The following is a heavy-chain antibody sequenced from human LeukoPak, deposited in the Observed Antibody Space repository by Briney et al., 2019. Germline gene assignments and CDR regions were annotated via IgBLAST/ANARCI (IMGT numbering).Heavy chain of an antibody. CDR2: ISYSGNT. V-gene: IGHV4-59*01. D-gene: IGHD3-10*01. CDR3: TREFGSACDP. J-gene: IGHJ5*02. Sequence: SESLSLTCTVSGCSISGYFWSWIRQPPGKGLEWIGYISYSGNTTHNPSLKSLLTISLDTSMNQCSLKVRSVTAADTAVYYCTREFGSACDPWGQGTLVTVSS. CDR1: GCSISGYF.